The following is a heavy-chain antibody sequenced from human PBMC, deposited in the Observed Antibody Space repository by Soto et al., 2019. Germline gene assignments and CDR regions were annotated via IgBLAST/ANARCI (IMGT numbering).Heavy chain of an antibody. CDR2: ITWNSGYI. CDR1: GFSFDDYA. J-gene: IGHJ4*02. Sequence: VQLVESGGGLVQPGRSLRLSCAASGFSFDDYAMHWVRQAPGRGLEWVSGITWNSGYIGYADSVKGRFTISKDNAKNSLYLKMNSLRPEDTAVYYCARDSPSSGWTLDYWGQGTLVTVSS. V-gene: IGHV3-9*01. D-gene: IGHD6-19*01. CDR3: ARDSPSSGWTLDY.